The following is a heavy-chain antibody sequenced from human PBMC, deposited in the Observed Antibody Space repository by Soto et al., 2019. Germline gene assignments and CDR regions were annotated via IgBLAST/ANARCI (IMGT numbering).Heavy chain of an antibody. CDR2: ISGSGGST. CDR1: GFTFSSYA. J-gene: IGHJ6*02. D-gene: IGHD2-2*01. Sequence: GGSLRLSCAASGFTFSSYAMSWVRQAPGKGLEWVSAISGSGGSTYYADSVKGRFTISRDNSKNTLYLQMNSLRAEDTAVYYCAKVTSPMHCSSTSCYDYYYGMDVWGQGTTVTVSS. CDR3: AKVTSPMHCSSTSCYDYYYGMDV. V-gene: IGHV3-23*01.